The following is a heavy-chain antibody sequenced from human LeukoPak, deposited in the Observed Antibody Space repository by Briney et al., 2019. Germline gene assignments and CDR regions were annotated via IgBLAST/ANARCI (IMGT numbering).Heavy chain of an antibody. V-gene: IGHV1-18*01. J-gene: IGHJ4*02. CDR1: DYTLNNHG. CDR2: ISTSNGNT. Sequence: SARPSCTASDYTLNNHGFSWMRQAPGGRLEWMGWISTSNGNTKYVEALQGRVTMTTDRSTYTAYMELRDLRSDDTAVYYCGSGRRRLMRTDPTTPCYEFDYWGQGTQVTVSS. CDR3: GSGRRRLMRTDPTTPCYEFDY. D-gene: IGHD2/OR15-2a*01.